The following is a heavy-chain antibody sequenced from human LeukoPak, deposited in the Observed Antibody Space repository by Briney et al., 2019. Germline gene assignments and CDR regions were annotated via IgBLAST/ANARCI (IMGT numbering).Heavy chain of an antibody. Sequence: SGGSLRLSCAASGFTFSGYWMHWVRHAPGKGRVWVSLIKRDGSSAMYADSVKGRFSISRDNAKNTLDLQMNSLRAEDTAVYFCAREVASAAFDYWGQGTPVTVSS. CDR2: IKRDGSSA. D-gene: IGHD5-12*01. CDR1: GFTFSGYW. CDR3: AREVASAAFDY. J-gene: IGHJ4*02. V-gene: IGHV3-74*03.